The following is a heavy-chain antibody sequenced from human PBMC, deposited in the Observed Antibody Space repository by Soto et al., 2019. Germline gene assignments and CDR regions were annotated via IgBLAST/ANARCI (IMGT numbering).Heavy chain of an antibody. Sequence: GGSLRLSCAASGFTFSSYWMSWVRQAPGKGLEWVANIKQDGSEKYYVDSVKGRFTISRDNAKNSLYLQMNSLRAEDTAAYYCARVYPWTDFWSGYYRKYFDYWGQGTLVTVSP. CDR3: ARVYPWTDFWSGYYRKYFDY. J-gene: IGHJ4*02. D-gene: IGHD3-3*01. CDR1: GFTFSSYW. CDR2: IKQDGSEK. V-gene: IGHV3-7*01.